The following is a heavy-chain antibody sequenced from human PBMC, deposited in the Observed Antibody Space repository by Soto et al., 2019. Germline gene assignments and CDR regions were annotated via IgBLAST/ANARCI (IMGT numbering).Heavy chain of an antibody. D-gene: IGHD2-15*01. Sequence: EVQLVESGGGLVQPGGSLRLSCAASGFTFSSYWMHWVRQAPGKGLVWVSRINSDGSSTRYSDYVKGRFTISRDNAKNTLYLQMNSLRAEDTAVYYCVSRSLVVAAADREDYWGQGTLVTVSS. CDR3: VSRSLVVAAADREDY. V-gene: IGHV3-74*01. J-gene: IGHJ4*02. CDR2: INSDGSST. CDR1: GFTFSSYW.